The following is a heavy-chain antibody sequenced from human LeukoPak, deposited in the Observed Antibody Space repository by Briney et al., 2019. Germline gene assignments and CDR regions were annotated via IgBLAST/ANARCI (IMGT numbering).Heavy chain of an antibody. V-gene: IGHV3-15*01. CDR1: RITVNNAW. Sequence: AGGSLRLSCAASRITVNNAWMTWVRQAPGKGLEWVGRVKSKTDGGTTDYAAPVKGRFTISRDDSKNTLNLQMNSLRTEDTAIYYCTADGHWGQGAQVTVSS. D-gene: IGHD3/OR15-3a*01. J-gene: IGHJ4*02. CDR3: TADGH. CDR2: VKSKTDGGTT.